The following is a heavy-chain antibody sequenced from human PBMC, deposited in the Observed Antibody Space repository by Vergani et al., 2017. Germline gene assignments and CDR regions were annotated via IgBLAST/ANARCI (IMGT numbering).Heavy chain of an antibody. V-gene: IGHV4-59*01. CDR3: ARERVAAAAGNWYFDL. J-gene: IGHJ2*01. Sequence: QVQLQESGPGLVKPSETLSLTCTVSGGPISSYYWSWIRQPPGKGLEWIGYIYYSGSTNYNPSLKSRVTISVDTSKNQFSLKLSSVTAADTAVYYCARERVAAAAGNWYFDLWGRGTLVTVSS. D-gene: IGHD6-13*01. CDR2: IYYSGST. CDR1: GGPISSYY.